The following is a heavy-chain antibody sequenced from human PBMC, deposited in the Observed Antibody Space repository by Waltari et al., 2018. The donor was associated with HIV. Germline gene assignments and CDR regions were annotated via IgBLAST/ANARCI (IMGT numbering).Heavy chain of an antibody. J-gene: IGHJ3*02. CDR3: ARDEAEMATLTAFDI. V-gene: IGHV3-21*01. Sequence: EVQLVESGGGLVKPGGSLRLSCAASRFTFSSYSMNWVRQAPGKGLGWVSSISGGSVYIYYADSVKGRFTISRDNAKNSLYLQMNSLRAEDTAVYYCARDEAEMATLTAFDIWGQGTMVTVSS. CDR1: RFTFSSYS. CDR2: ISGGSVYI. D-gene: IGHD5-12*01.